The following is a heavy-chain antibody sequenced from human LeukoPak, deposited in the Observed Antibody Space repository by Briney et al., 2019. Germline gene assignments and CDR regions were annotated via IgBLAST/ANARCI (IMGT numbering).Heavy chain of an antibody. CDR1: GGTFSSYA. CDR2: IIPIFSTA. J-gene: IGHJ4*02. Sequence: SVKVSCKASGGTFSSYAISWVRQAPGQGLEWMGGIIPIFSTANYAQKFQGRVTISAAESTSPAYMELSSLRSEDTAVYYCARDSGGYYDYWGQGTLVTVSS. V-gene: IGHV1-69*13. CDR3: ARDSGGYYDY. D-gene: IGHD3-22*01.